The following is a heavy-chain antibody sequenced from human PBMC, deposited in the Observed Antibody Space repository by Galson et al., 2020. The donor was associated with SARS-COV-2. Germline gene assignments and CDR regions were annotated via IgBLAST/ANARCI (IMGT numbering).Heavy chain of an antibody. CDR2: IYYSGST. J-gene: IGHJ2*01. CDR3: ARVWFGEYSYWYFDL. V-gene: IGHV4-39*07. CDR1: GGSISSSSYY. D-gene: IGHD3-10*01. Sequence: SETLSLTCTVSGGSISSSSYYWGWIRQPPGKGLEWIGSIYYSGSTYYNPYLKSRVTISVDTSKNQFSLKLSSVTAADTAVYYCARVWFGEYSYWYFDLWGRGTLVTVSS.